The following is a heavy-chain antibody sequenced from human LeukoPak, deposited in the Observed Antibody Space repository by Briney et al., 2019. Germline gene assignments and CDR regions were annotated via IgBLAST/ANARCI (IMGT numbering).Heavy chain of an antibody. CDR3: ASLGILESKFLNY. V-gene: IGHV4-59*01. J-gene: IGHJ4*02. Sequence: SETLSLTCTVSGGSISSYYWSWIRQPPGKGLEWIGYIYYSGSTNYNPSLKSRVTISVDTSKNQFSLKLSSVTAADTAVYYCASLGILESKFLNYWGQGTLVTVSS. D-gene: IGHD3-3*01. CDR2: IYYSGST. CDR1: GGSISSYY.